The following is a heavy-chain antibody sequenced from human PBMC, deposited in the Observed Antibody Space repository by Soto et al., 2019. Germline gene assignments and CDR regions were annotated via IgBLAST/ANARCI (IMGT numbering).Heavy chain of an antibody. Sequence: EVQVLESGGGFVQPGGSLRLSCAASGFTLSDYAMTWVRQGPGKGLEWVSAISGSGDSTYYTDSVKGRFTISRDNSKNTLYLEMNGLRAEDTAVYYCAKDFLRDWGQDYYYGMDVWGQGTTVTVSS. CDR1: GFTLSDYA. J-gene: IGHJ6*02. CDR3: AKDFLRDWGQDYYYGMDV. CDR2: ISGSGDST. D-gene: IGHD7-27*01. V-gene: IGHV3-23*01.